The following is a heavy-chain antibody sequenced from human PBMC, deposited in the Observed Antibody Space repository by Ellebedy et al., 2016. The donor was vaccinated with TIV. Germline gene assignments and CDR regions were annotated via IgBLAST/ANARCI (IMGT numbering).Heavy chain of an antibody. Sequence: GESLKISCAASGFTFSYYSMNWVRQAPGKGLEWVSGISSGGITYYADSVRGRFTIPSDNSKNTQYLQMNSLRAEDTATYSCVKGSGTMDVWGQGTTVTVSS. CDR3: VKGSGTMDV. V-gene: IGHV3-23*01. CDR1: GFTFSYYS. D-gene: IGHD1-1*01. J-gene: IGHJ6*02. CDR2: ISSGGIT.